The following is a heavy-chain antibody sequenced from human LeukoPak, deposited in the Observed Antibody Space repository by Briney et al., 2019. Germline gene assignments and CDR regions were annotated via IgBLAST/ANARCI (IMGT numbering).Heavy chain of an antibody. V-gene: IGHV4-34*01. D-gene: IGHD3-10*01. CDR3: ARGGQYYFGSGGFYWHFDY. J-gene: IGHJ4*02. CDR2: INHSGST. CDR1: GGSFSGHY. Sequence: SETLSLTCAVYGGSFSGHYWSWIRQPPGKGLEWIGEINHSGSTNYNPSLKSRVTISVDTSKNQFSLKLSSVTAADTAVYYCARGGQYYFGSGGFYWHFDYWGRGTLVTVSS.